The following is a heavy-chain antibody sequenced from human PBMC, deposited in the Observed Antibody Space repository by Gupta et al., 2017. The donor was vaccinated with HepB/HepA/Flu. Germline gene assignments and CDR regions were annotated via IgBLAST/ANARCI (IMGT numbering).Heavy chain of an antibody. Sequence: EVQLLESGGGLVQPGGSLRLSCAASGFTFSSYAMSWVRQAPGKGLEWVSASSGSGGSTYYAESVKGRVTISRDNSKNTLYLQMNSLRAEETAVYDCAKDPREVLWGGELLVFDYWCQGTLVTVSS. CDR2: SSGSGGST. CDR1: GFTFSSYA. D-gene: IGHD3-10*01. V-gene: IGHV3-23*01. J-gene: IGHJ4*02. CDR3: AKDPREVLWGGELLVFDY.